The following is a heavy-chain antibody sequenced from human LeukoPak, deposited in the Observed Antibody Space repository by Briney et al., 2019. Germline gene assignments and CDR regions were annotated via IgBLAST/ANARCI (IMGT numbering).Heavy chain of an antibody. J-gene: IGHJ5*02. CDR3: ARSIPLWKELRRDWFDP. D-gene: IGHD2-21*01. CDR1: GYTFTSYY. CDR2: INPSGGST. V-gene: IGHV1-46*01. Sequence: GASVKVSCKASGYTFTSYYMHWVRQAPGQGLEWMGIINPSGGSTSYAQKFQGRVTMTRDTSTSTAYMELSSLSSEDTAVYYCARSIPLWKELRRDWFDPWGQGTQVTVSS.